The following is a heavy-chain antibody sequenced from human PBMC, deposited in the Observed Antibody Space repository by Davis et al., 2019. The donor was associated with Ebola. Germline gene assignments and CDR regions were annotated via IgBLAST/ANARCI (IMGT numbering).Heavy chain of an antibody. CDR1: GGSISSYY. Sequence: SETLSLTCTVSGGSISSYYWSWIRQPPGKGLEWIGYIYYSGSTNYNPSLKSRVTISVDTSKNQFSLKLSSVTAADKAVYYCARTSQYYDFWSGYYRTVGDGMDVWGQGTTVTVSS. CDR3: ARTSQYYDFWSGYYRTVGDGMDV. J-gene: IGHJ6*02. V-gene: IGHV4-59*08. CDR2: IYYSGST. D-gene: IGHD3-3*01.